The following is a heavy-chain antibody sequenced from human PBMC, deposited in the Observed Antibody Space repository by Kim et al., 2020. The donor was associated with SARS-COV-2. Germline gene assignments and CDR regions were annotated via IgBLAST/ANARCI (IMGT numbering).Heavy chain of an antibody. Sequence: YYVDSVKGRFTISRDNAKNSLYLQMNGLRAEDTAVYYCCIAAAGTSYFDYWGQGTLVTVSS. D-gene: IGHD6-13*01. V-gene: IGHV3-7*01. CDR3: CIAAAGTSYFDY. J-gene: IGHJ4*02.